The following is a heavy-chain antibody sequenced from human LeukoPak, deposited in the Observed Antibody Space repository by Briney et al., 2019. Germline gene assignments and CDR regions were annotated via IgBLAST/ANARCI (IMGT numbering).Heavy chain of an antibody. CDR1: GFTFSSFG. D-gene: IGHD3/OR15-3a*01. V-gene: IGHV3-30*19. J-gene: IGHJ4*02. CDR3: ARGDWLLPHGIDF. Sequence: PGGSLRLSCAASGFTFSSFGMFWVRQAPGKGLDWVAFISYDGSSKYYGASQKGRLAISRDNSKSTVYLQMNSLRGEDTAVYYCARGDWLLPHGIDFWGQGTLVTVSS. CDR2: ISYDGSSK.